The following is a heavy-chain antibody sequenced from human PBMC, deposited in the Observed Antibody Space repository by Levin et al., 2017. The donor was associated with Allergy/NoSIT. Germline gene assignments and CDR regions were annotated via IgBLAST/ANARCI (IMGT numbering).Heavy chain of an antibody. V-gene: IGHV3-33*01. CDR3: ARVLRFYYYYYMDV. CDR1: GFTFSSYG. J-gene: IGHJ6*03. Sequence: GGSLRLSCAASGFTFSSYGMHGVRQAPGKGLEWVAVIWDDGYKKYYADSVKGRFTISRDNSKNTLYRQMNSLRAEDTAVYYCARVLRFYYYYYMDVWGKGTTVTVSS. CDR2: IWDDGYKK. D-gene: IGHD5-12*01.